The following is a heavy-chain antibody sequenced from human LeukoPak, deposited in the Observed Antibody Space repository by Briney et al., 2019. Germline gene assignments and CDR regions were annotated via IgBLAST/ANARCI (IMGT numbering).Heavy chain of an antibody. CDR2: INTNTGNP. V-gene: IGHV7-4-1*02. J-gene: IGHJ4*02. Sequence: ASVKVSCKASGYTFTSYAMNWVRQAPGQGLEWMGWINTNTGNPTYAQGFTGRFVFSLDTSVSTAYLQISSLKAEDTAVYYCARPPCSGWYSSFDYWGQGTLVTVSS. CDR3: ARPPCSGWYSSFDY. CDR1: GYTFTSYA. D-gene: IGHD6-19*01.